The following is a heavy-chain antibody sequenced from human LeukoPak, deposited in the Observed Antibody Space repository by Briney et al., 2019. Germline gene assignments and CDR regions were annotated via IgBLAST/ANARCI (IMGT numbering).Heavy chain of an antibody. CDR1: GFTFSTYG. V-gene: IGHV3-30*03. J-gene: IGHJ4*02. CDR3: ARGLLSNSQRGYFDY. CDR2: MSSDGSNK. D-gene: IGHD1-26*01. Sequence: GRSVSLFCAPSGFTFSTYGMQWARQAPGEGLEWVAVMSSDGSNKYCADSVKGRFTISRDNTKNTLFLQMNILRIEDAAVYYWARGLLSNSQRGYFDYWGQGALVSVSS.